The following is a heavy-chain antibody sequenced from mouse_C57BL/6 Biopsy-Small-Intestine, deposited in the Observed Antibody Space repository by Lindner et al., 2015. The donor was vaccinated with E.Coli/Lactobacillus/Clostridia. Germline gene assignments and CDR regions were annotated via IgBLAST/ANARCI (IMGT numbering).Heavy chain of an antibody. CDR1: GYTFTDYN. CDR3: ARIYDYDVGYFDY. CDR2: INPNNGGT. D-gene: IGHD2-4*01. V-gene: IGHV1-22*01. Sequence: LQESGPELVKPGASVKMSCKASGYTFTDYNMHWVKQSHGKSLEWIGYINPNNGGTSYNQKFKGKATLTVNKSSSTAYMELRSLTSEDSAVYYCARIYDYDVGYFDYWGQGTTLTVSS. J-gene: IGHJ2*01.